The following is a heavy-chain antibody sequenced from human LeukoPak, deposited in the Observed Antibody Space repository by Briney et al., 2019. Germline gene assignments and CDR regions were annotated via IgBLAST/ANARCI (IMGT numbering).Heavy chain of an antibody. Sequence: GGPLRLSCAASGFTFSSYEMNWVRQAPGKGLEWVSYISSSGSTIYYADSVKGRFTISRDNAKNSLYLQMNSLRAEDTAVYYCARLEMATTTLDYWGQGTLVTVSS. D-gene: IGHD5-24*01. V-gene: IGHV3-48*03. CDR2: ISSSGSTI. CDR3: ARLEMATTTLDY. CDR1: GFTFSSYE. J-gene: IGHJ4*02.